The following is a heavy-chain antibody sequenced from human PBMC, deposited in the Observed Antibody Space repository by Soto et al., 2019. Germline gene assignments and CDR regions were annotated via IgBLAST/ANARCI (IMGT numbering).Heavy chain of an antibody. V-gene: IGHV3-30*18. CDR3: AKDSHCGGDCYSPLFDY. CDR2: ISYDGSNK. D-gene: IGHD2-21*02. J-gene: IGHJ4*02. Sequence: PGGSLRLSCAASGFTFSSYGMHWVRQAPGKGLEWVAVISYDGSNKYYADSVKGRFTISRDNSKNTLYLQMNSLRAEDTAVYYCAKDSHCGGDCYSPLFDYWGQGTLVTVSS. CDR1: GFTFSSYG.